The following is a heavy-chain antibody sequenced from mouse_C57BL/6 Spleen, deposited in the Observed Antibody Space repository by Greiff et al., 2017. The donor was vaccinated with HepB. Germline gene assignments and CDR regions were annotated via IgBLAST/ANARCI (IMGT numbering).Heavy chain of an antibody. V-gene: IGHV1-59*01. CDR1: GYTFTSYW. D-gene: IGHD1-1*01. J-gene: IGHJ2*01. CDR2: IDPSDSYT. CDR3: ARSVPYYYGDY. Sequence: QVQLQQPGAELVRPGTSVKLSCKASGYTFTSYWMHWVKQRPGQGLEWIGVIDPSDSYTNYNQKFKGKATLTVDTSSSTAYMQLSSLTSEDSAVYYCARSVPYYYGDYWGQGTTLTVSS.